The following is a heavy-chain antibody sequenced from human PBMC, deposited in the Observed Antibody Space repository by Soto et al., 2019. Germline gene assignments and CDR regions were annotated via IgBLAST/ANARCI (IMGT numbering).Heavy chain of an antibody. D-gene: IGHD2-15*01. CDR1: GYTFISHG. CDR2: ISGKNGNT. V-gene: IGHV1-18*04. CDR3: ARVSSSIVVVPDYGMDV. Sequence: QVQLVQSGAEVKKPGASVKVSCKASGYTFISHGINWVRQAPGQGLEWMGWISGKNGNTNYAQKLQGRVTLTTDTSTSTAYMELRSLRSDDTAVYYCARVSSSIVVVPDYGMDVWGQGTTVTVSS. J-gene: IGHJ6*02.